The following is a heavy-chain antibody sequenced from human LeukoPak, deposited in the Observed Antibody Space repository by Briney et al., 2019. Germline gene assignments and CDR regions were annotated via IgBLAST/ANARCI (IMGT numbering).Heavy chain of an antibody. Sequence: SVKVSCKASGGTFSSYAINWVRQAPGQGLEWMGGIIPIFATANYAQKFQGRITITADESTSTAYMELSSLRSEDTAVYYCARDYGDYIFDYWGEGTLVTVSS. CDR2: IIPIFATA. CDR3: ARDYGDYIFDY. CDR1: GGTFSSYA. D-gene: IGHD4-17*01. J-gene: IGHJ4*02. V-gene: IGHV1-69*13.